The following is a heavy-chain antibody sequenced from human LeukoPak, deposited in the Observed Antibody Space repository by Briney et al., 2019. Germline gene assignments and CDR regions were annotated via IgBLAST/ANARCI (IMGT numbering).Heavy chain of an antibody. D-gene: IGHD1-26*01. CDR1: GIIFSNYA. J-gene: IGHJ2*01. V-gene: IGHV3-64*01. Sequence: PGGSLRLSCAASGIIFSNYAMHWVHQGPGKGLECISTISSDGGSTYYANSVKGRFTISRDNSKNTLYLQMGSLRAEDMAVYYCARGRQGAKTRYFDLWGRGTRVTVSS. CDR2: ISSDGGST. CDR3: ARGRQGAKTRYFDL.